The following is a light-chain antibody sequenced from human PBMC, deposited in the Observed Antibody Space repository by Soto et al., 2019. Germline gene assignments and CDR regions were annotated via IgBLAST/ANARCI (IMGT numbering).Light chain of an antibody. V-gene: IGKV3-20*01. Sequence: EIVLTQSPGTLSLSPGERATLSCRASQSVSSSSLAWYQQNPGQAPRLLIYEASSRATGIPDRFSGSGSGTEFTLTISRLEPEDFAVYYCQQYGSSGTFGQGTKVDIK. CDR1: QSVSSSS. CDR2: EAS. CDR3: QQYGSSGT. J-gene: IGKJ1*01.